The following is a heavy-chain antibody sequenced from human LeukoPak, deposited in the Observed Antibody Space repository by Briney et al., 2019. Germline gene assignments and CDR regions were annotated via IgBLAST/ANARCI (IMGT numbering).Heavy chain of an antibody. D-gene: IGHD6-6*01. CDR3: ARAKTEYSSSYYFDY. J-gene: IGHJ4*02. CDR1: GFTVSSNY. V-gene: IGHV3-66*01. CDR2: IYSGGST. Sequence: GGSLRLSCAASGFTVSSNYMSWVRQAPEKGLEWVSVIYSGGSTYYADSVKGRFTISRDNSKNTLYLQMNSLRAEDTAVYYCARAKTEYSSSYYFDYWGQGTLVTVSS.